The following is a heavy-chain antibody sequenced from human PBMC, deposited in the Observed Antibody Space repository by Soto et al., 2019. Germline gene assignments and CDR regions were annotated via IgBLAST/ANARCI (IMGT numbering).Heavy chain of an antibody. CDR3: MVGATSDYYYGMDV. J-gene: IGHJ6*02. Sequence: RQSLKLSCEGSGYSFTSYWIGWVHPMPGKGLEWMGIIYPGDSDTRYSPSFQGQVTISADKSISTAYLQWSSLKASDTAMYYCMVGATSDYYYGMDVWGQGTTVTVS. CDR2: IYPGDSDT. V-gene: IGHV5-51*07. D-gene: IGHD1-26*01. CDR1: GYSFTSYW.